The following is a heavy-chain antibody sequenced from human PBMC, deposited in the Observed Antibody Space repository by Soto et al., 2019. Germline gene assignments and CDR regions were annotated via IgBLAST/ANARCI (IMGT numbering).Heavy chain of an antibody. CDR3: ARLDDILTGYPYYFDY. CDR2: IYPGDSDT. J-gene: IGHJ4*02. D-gene: IGHD3-9*01. CDR1: GYSFTSYW. Sequence: GESLKISCQGSGYSFTSYWIGWVRQMPGKGLEWMGIIYPGDSDTRYSPSFQGQVTISADKSISTAYLQWSSLKASDTAMYYCARLDDILTGYPYYFDYWGQGTRVTVSS. V-gene: IGHV5-51*01.